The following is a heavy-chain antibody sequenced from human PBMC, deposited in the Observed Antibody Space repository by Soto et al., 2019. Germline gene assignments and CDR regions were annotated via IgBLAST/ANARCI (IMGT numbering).Heavy chain of an antibody. D-gene: IGHD3-10*01. V-gene: IGHV3-48*01. CDR2: IGTSSGAT. CDR3: ARDVLLWFGESFYYYFLDV. Sequence: EVQLVESGGGLVQPGGSLRVTCAASGFTLSNYSMSWVRQTPGKGLEWVSYIGTSSGATYYADSVKGRFTISRDNAKNSLYLQMNNLRAEDTAVYYCARDVLLWFGESFYYYFLDVWGKGTTVTVSS. CDR1: GFTLSNYS. J-gene: IGHJ6*03.